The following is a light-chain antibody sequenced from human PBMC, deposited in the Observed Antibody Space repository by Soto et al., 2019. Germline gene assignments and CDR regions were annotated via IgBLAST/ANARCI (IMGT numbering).Light chain of an antibody. CDR2: GAS. J-gene: IGKJ3*01. V-gene: IGKV3-15*01. CDR3: QQYNNWPFT. Sequence: EIVMTQSPATLSVSPGERATLSCRASQSVSSNLAWYQQKPGQAPRLLIYGASTRATGIPARFSGSGSGTXXXXXIXXXXSXDFXVYYCQQYNNWPFTFGPGTKVDIK. CDR1: QSVSSN.